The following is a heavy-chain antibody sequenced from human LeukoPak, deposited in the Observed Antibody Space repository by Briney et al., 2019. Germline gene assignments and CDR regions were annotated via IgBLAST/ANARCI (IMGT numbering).Heavy chain of an antibody. CDR3: ARAPDIVVVPAAHPHWYFDL. D-gene: IGHD2-2*01. CDR1: GGSISSYY. J-gene: IGHJ2*01. V-gene: IGHV4-4*07. Sequence: PSETLSLTCTVSGGSISSYYWSWIRQPAGKGLEWIGRIYTSGSTNYNPSLKSRVTMSVDTSKNQFSLKLSSVTAADTAVYYCARAPDIVVVPAAHPHWYFDLWGRGTLVTVSS. CDR2: IYTSGST.